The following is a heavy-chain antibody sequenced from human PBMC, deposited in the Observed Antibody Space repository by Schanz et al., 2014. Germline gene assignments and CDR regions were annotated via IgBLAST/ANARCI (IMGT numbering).Heavy chain of an antibody. CDR3: AKEKGGHSGYDLVS. V-gene: IGHV3-23*01. CDR2: MSWNAGSL. J-gene: IGHJ5*02. CDR1: GFTFSNHA. D-gene: IGHD5-12*01. Sequence: EVHLLESGGGLVQPGGSLRLSCAASGFTFSNHALSWVRQAPGKGLEWVSGMSWNAGSLGYGDSVKGRFTISRDNSKNMVFLQMTSLRAEDTAVYYCAKEKGGHSGYDLVSWGQGTLLIVSS.